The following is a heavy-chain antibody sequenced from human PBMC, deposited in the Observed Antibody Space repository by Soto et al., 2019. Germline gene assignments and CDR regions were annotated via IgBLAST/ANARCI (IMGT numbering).Heavy chain of an antibody. CDR3: ATWHEREHAFDV. CDR2: LYDVDGS. J-gene: IGHJ3*01. V-gene: IGHV3-53*01. CDR1: GLTISGKKY. D-gene: IGHD1-1*01. Sequence: DVQLVESGGGLIQPGESLRLSCAAFGLTISGKKYVSWVRQAPGKGLEWVSALYDVDGSFYADSVTGRFTTSSDSSKTTVYLQMNDLRPDDTAVYYCATWHEREHAFDVGGQVTTVTISS.